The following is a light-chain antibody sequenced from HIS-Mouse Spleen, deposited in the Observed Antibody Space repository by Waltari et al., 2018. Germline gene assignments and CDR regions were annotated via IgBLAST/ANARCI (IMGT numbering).Light chain of an antibody. V-gene: IGKV1-5*03. Sequence: DIQMTQSPSTLSASVGDRVTTTCRASQSISSWLAWYQQKPGKATKLLIYKASSLESGVPSRFSGSGSGTEFTLTISSLQPDDFATYYCQQYNSYSPSTFGGGTKVEIK. CDR1: QSISSW. CDR2: KAS. J-gene: IGKJ4*01. CDR3: QQYNSYSPST.